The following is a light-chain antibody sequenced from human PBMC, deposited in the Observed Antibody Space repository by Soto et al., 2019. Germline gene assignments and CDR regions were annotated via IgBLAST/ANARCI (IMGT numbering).Light chain of an antibody. V-gene: IGKV3-20*01. J-gene: IGKJ1*01. Sequence: EVMLTQSPATLSLSPGEGATLSCRASQSVSNYLAWYQQRPGQAPRLLIYDTSKRATGIPARFSGGGSATDFTLTISRLESEDFAVFYCQQYGSSPPTFGQGTKVDIK. CDR2: DTS. CDR3: QQYGSSPPT. CDR1: QSVSNY.